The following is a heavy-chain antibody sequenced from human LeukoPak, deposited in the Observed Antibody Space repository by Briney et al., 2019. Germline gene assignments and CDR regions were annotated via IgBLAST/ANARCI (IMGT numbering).Heavy chain of an antibody. J-gene: IGHJ5*02. V-gene: IGHV4-39*01. CDR2: IYYSGST. D-gene: IGHD4-17*01. CDR3: ARQASGWGYTTVTTS. Sequence: SETLSLTCTVSGGPISSSSYYWGWIRQPPGKGLEWIGSIYYSGSTYYNPSLKSRVTISVDTSKNQFSLKLSSVTAADTAVYYCARQASGWGYTTVTTSWGQGTLVTVSS. CDR1: GGPISSSSYY.